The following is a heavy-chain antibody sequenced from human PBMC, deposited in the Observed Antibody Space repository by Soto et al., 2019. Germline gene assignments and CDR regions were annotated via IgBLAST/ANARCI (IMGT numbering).Heavy chain of an antibody. CDR1: GGSIGSGRYY. V-gene: IGHV4-39*01. CDR3: ARRDRGNRACFDY. CDR2: IYHSGST. D-gene: IGHD2-21*02. J-gene: IGHJ4*02. Sequence: PSETLSLTCTVSGGSIGSGRYYWGWVRQPPGKGPEWIGSIYHSGSTYYNPSLESRVTISVDTSKNQFSLKLRSVTAADTAVYYCARRDRGNRACFDYWGQGTLVTVSS.